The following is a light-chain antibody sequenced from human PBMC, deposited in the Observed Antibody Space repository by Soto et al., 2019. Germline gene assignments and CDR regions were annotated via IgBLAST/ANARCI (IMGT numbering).Light chain of an antibody. CDR1: QSFSSSY. Sequence: EIVLTQSPGTLSLLPGERATVSCRASQSFSSSYLAWYQQRPGQTPRLLIYGASSRATGIPDRFSGSGSGTDFILTISSLEPEDFAVYYCRQRSNWPFTFGPGAKVDIK. CDR2: GAS. J-gene: IGKJ3*01. CDR3: RQRSNWPFT. V-gene: IGKV3D-20*02.